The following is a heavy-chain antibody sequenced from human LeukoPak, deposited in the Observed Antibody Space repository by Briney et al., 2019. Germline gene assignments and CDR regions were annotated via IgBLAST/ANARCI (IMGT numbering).Heavy chain of an antibody. V-gene: IGHV1-8*01. CDR2: MNTNGGNI. CDR3: AKPPTPYCSGGSCPSDY. J-gene: IGHJ4*02. D-gene: IGHD2-15*01. Sequence: GASLKLSCKASGYTFTSYYINWVRQATGQGLEWVGCMNTNGGNIDYAHNVQGRFTITRNTSISTLYLQLSSLRSEDTAVYYCAKPPTPYCSGGSCPSDYRGQGTLVTVSS. CDR1: GYTFTSYY.